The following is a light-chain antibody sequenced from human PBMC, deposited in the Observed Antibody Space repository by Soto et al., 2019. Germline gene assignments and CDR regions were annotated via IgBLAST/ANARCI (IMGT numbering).Light chain of an antibody. CDR2: GNT. Sequence: QAVVTQPPSVSGAPGQRVTISCTGSSSNIGAGYDVHWYQHLPGTAPKLLIYGNTNRPSGVPDRFSGSKSGTSASLAITGLQAEDEADYYCQSYDSSLSGYVVFGGGTKLTVL. CDR1: SSNIGAGYD. J-gene: IGLJ2*01. V-gene: IGLV1-40*01. CDR3: QSYDSSLSGYVV.